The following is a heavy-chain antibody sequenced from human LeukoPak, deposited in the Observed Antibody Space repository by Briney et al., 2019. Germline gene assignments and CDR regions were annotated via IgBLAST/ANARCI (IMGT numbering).Heavy chain of an antibody. CDR1: GYTFISYA. J-gene: IGHJ3*02. V-gene: IGHV7-4-1*02. CDR3: ARARRHPGAFDI. Sequence: ASVKVSCKTSGYTFISYAISWVRQAPGRGLEWMGWINTNTGNPTYAQGFTGRFVFSLDTSVSTAYLQISSLKAEDTAVYYCARARRHPGAFDIWGQGTMVTVSS. CDR2: INTNTGNP. D-gene: IGHD1-14*01.